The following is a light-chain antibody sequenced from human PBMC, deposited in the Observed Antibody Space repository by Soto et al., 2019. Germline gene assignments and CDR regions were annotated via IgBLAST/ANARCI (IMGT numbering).Light chain of an antibody. J-gene: IGKJ4*01. CDR1: LGVRND. CDR2: AAS. CDR3: LQDHNYPLT. Sequence: AIQMTQSPSSLSASVGDKVTITCRASLGVRNDLGWYQQKPGKAPKLLIYAASTLQSGVPSRFSGSGSGTDFTLTISSLQPEDFATYYCLQDHNYPLTFGGGTKVEIK. V-gene: IGKV1-6*01.